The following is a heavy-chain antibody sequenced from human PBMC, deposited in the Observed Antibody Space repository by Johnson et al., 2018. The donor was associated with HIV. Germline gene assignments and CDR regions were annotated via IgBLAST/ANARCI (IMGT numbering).Heavy chain of an antibody. D-gene: IGHD3-10*01. CDR2: ISHDGSNK. Sequence: QVQLVESGGGVVRPGRSLRLSCAASGFTFSTYGMHWVRQAPGQGLEWVAVISHDGSNKYYADSVRGRFTISRDKSRNTLYLQMNSLRGEDTAVYYCASPKTPTRVVRGAFDIWGQGTMVTVSS. CDR3: ASPKTPTRVVRGAFDI. CDR1: GFTFSTYG. J-gene: IGHJ3*02. V-gene: IGHV3-30*19.